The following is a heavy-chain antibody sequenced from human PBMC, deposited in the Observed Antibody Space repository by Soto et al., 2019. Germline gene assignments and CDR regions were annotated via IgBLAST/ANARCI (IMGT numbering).Heavy chain of an antibody. CDR1: ITREVD. V-gene: IGHV2-5*02. CDR2: IYWDDDK. J-gene: IGHJ4*02. CDR3: ARRHPSNFDY. Sequence: ITREVDVGWIRQPPGKALEWLALIYWDDDKRYSPSLKSRLTITKDTSKNQVVLTMTNMDPVDTATYYCARRHPSNFDYWGQGTLVTVSS. D-gene: IGHD1-1*01.